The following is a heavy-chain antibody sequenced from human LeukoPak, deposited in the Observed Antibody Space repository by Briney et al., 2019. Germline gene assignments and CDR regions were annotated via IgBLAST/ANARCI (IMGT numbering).Heavy chain of an antibody. CDR2: INPNSGGT. Sequence: WINPNSGGTNYAQKFQGRVTMTRDTSISTAYMELSRLRSDDTAVYYCARGVAARPGNWFDPWGQGTLVTVSS. V-gene: IGHV1-2*02. J-gene: IGHJ5*02. D-gene: IGHD6-6*01. CDR3: ARGVAARPGNWFDP.